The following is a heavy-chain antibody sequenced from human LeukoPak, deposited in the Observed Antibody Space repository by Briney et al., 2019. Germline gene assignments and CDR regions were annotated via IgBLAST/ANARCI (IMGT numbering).Heavy chain of an antibody. J-gene: IGHJ4*02. CDR2: IYHSGST. CDR1: GGSISSGGYS. D-gene: IGHD4-17*01. CDR3: ASHQDYGDSYPFDY. Sequence: PSETLSLTCAVSGGSISSGGYSWSWIRQPPGKGLEWIGYIYHSGSTYYNPSLKSRVTISVDTSKNQFSLKLSSVTAADTAVYYCASHQDYGDSYPFDYWGQGTLVTVSS. V-gene: IGHV4-30-2*03.